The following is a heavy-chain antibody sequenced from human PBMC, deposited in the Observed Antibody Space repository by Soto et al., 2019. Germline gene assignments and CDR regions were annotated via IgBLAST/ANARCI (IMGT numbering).Heavy chain of an antibody. D-gene: IGHD2-15*01. CDR1: GGSISSGGYY. CDR2: IYYSGST. J-gene: IGHJ5*02. V-gene: IGHV4-31*03. Sequence: PSETLSLTCTVSGGSISSGGYYWSWIRQHPGKGLEWIGYIYYSGSTYYNPSLKSRVTISVDTSKNQFSLKLSSVTAADTAVYYCARVRDGSCTIDPWGQGTLVTVSS. CDR3: ARVRDGSCTIDP.